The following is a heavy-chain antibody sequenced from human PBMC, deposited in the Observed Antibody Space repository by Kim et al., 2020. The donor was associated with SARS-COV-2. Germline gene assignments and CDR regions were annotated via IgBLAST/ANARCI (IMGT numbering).Heavy chain of an antibody. CDR2: ISWNSGSI. CDR3: AKAAGPQIAVAGKNYFDY. Sequence: GGSLRLSCAASGFTFGDYAMHWVRQAPGKGLEWVSGISWNSGSIGYADSVKGRFTISRDNAKNSLYLQMNSLRAEDTALYYCAKAAGPQIAVAGKNYFDYWGQGTLVTVSS. J-gene: IGHJ4*02. CDR1: GFTFGDYA. D-gene: IGHD6-19*01. V-gene: IGHV3-9*01.